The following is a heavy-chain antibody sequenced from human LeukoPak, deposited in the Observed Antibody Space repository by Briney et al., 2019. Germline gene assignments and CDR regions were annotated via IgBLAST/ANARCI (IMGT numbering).Heavy chain of an antibody. V-gene: IGHV3-15*07. J-gene: IGHJ4*02. D-gene: IGHD3-22*01. CDR3: TTKYYYDSSGYYQLFDY. CDR1: GFTFSNAW. Sequence: GGSLRLSCAASGFTFSNAWMNWVRQAPEKGLEWVGRIKSKTDGGTTDYAAPVKGRFTISRDDSKNTLYLQMNSLKTEDTAVYYCTTKYYYDSSGYYQLFDYWGQGTLVTVSS. CDR2: IKSKTDGGTT.